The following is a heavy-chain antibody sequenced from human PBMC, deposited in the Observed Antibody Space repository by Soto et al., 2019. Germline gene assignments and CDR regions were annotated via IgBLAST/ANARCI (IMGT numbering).Heavy chain of an antibody. CDR3: ARTPSLPDFWSGYLDY. CDR2: ISSNGGST. CDR1: GFTFSSYA. J-gene: IGHJ4*02. Sequence: GGSPRLSCAASGFTFSSYAMHWVRQAPGKGLEYVSAISSNGGSTYYADSVKGRFTISRDNSKNTLYLQMGSLRAEDMAVYYCARTPSLPDFWSGYLDYWGQGTLVTVSS. V-gene: IGHV3-64*02. D-gene: IGHD3-3*01.